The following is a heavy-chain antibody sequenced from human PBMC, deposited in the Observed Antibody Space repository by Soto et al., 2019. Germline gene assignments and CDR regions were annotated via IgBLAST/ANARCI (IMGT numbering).Heavy chain of an antibody. V-gene: IGHV4-34*01. D-gene: IGHD2-8*02. CDR3: ARDKITGLFDY. CDR2: INHSGST. CDR1: GGSFGGYF. J-gene: IGHJ4*02. Sequence: SETLSLTCAVYGGSFGGYFWNWVRQSPGKGLEWIGEINHSGSTNYNPSLKSRVTISVDTSKNQFSLKLTSVTAADTAVYYCARDKITGLFDYWGQGTLVTVSS.